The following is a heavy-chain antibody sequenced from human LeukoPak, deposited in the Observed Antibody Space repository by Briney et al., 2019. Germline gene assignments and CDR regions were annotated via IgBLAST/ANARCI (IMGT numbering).Heavy chain of an antibody. Sequence: PGGSLRLSCAASGFTFSNYWMSWVRQAPGKGLEWVANIKPDGSEQYYVDSVKGRFTISRDNAKNSLYLQMNSLRAEDTAVYYCGRGRTNDYWGQGTLVTVSS. D-gene: IGHD2-8*01. CDR1: GFTFSNYW. J-gene: IGHJ4*02. CDR2: IKPDGSEQ. V-gene: IGHV3-7*05. CDR3: GRGRTNDY.